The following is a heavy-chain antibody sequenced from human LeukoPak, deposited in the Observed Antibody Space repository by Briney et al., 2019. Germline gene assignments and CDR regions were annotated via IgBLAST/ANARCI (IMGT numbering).Heavy chain of an antibody. CDR3: AKVGIAVAGKVLYYFDY. Sequence: HPGGSLRLSCAASGFTFSSYSMNWVRQAPGKGLEWVSAISGSGGSTYYADSVKGRFTISRDNSKNTLYLQMNSLRAEDTAVYYCAKVGIAVAGKVLYYFDYWGQGTLVTVSS. CDR1: GFTFSSYS. J-gene: IGHJ4*02. D-gene: IGHD6-19*01. CDR2: ISGSGGST. V-gene: IGHV3-23*01.